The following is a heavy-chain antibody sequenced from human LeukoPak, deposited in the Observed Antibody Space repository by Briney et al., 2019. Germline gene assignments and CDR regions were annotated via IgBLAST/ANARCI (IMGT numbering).Heavy chain of an antibody. D-gene: IGHD4-23*01. CDR2: ISSSSSYI. Sequence: KPGGSLRLSCAASGFTFSSYSMSWVRQAPGKGLEWVSSISSSSSYIYYADSVKGRFTISRDNAKNSLYLQVNSLRAEDTAVYYCARDPSYGGNSDYWGQGTLVTVSS. J-gene: IGHJ4*02. CDR1: GFTFSSYS. V-gene: IGHV3-21*01. CDR3: ARDPSYGGNSDY.